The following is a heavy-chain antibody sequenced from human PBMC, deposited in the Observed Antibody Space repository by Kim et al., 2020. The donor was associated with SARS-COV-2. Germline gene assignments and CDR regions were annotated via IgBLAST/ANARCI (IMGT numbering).Heavy chain of an antibody. CDR1: GYTFTSYA. Sequence: ASVKVSCKASGYTFTSYAMHWVRQAPGQRLEWMGWINAGNGNTKYSQKFQGRVTITRDTSASTAYMELSSLRSEDTAVYYCARGPGYSGYDPADWYFDLWGRGTLVTVSS. D-gene: IGHD5-12*01. J-gene: IGHJ2*01. CDR2: INAGNGNT. V-gene: IGHV1-3*01. CDR3: ARGPGYSGYDPADWYFDL.